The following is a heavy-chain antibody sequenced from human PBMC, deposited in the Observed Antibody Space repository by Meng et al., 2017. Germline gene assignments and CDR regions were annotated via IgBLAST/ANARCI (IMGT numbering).Heavy chain of an antibody. CDR1: GDSVSSNSAA. CDR3: ARGSYSFDS. Sequence: QRPQSGPGLVKPPQTLSRICAISGDSVSSNSAAWNWIRQSPSRGLEWLGRAYYRSKWYHDYAESVKSRISIDPDTSKNQFSLQLRSVTPEDSAVYYCARGSYSFDSWGQRTLVTVSS. J-gene: IGHJ4*02. D-gene: IGHD1-26*01. V-gene: IGHV6-1*01. CDR2: AYYRSKWYH.